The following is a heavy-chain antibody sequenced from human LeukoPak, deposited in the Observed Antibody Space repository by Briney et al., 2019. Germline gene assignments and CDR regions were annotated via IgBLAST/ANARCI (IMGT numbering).Heavy chain of an antibody. J-gene: IGHJ4*02. Sequence: KTGGSLRLSCAASGFTFSAFYMSWIRQTPGKGLEYLSYLKGDNGDINYADSVRGRFAISRDNTKNSLYLQMNNLRAEDTAVYYCARVLRGYASYEGNWGQGTLVTVSS. D-gene: IGHD5-12*01. CDR2: LKGDNGDI. CDR1: GFTFSAFY. V-gene: IGHV3-11*06. CDR3: ARVLRGYASYEGN.